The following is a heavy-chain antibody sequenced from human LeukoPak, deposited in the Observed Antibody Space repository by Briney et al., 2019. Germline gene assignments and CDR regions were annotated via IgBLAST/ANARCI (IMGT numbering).Heavy chain of an antibody. D-gene: IGHD6-19*01. CDR2: IKQDGSEK. Sequence: GGSLRLSCAASGFTFSNYWMSRVRQAPGKGLEWVANIKQDGSEKYYVDSVRGRFTISRDNAKNSVYLQMNSLRAEDTAVYYCAGYSSGWYEEGTDYWGQGTLVTVSS. J-gene: IGHJ4*02. CDR3: AGYSSGWYEEGTDY. V-gene: IGHV3-7*01. CDR1: GFTFSNYW.